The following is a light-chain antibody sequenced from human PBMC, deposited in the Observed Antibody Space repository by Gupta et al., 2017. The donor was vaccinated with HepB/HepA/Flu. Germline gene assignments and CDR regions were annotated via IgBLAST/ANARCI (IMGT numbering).Light chain of an antibody. CDR3: QVWDSSSDHVV. V-gene: IGLV3-21*03. J-gene: IGLJ2*01. Sequence: SYVLTPPSPVFVAPGTTAWLTCGGNNIESKSVRWYQRKPGQGPVLVVYDDSDRPSGIPDRFSGSNSGNTATLTIGRVGAGYEADYYCQVWDSSSDHVVFGGVTKLTVL. CDR1: NIESKS. CDR2: DDS.